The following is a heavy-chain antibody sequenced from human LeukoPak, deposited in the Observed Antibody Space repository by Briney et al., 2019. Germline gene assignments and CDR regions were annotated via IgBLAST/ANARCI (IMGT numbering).Heavy chain of an antibody. CDR3: ARSPTYDILTGFHFYFDY. CDR1: GFTFINYA. Sequence: GGSLRLSCVTSGFTFINYAMTWVRQAPGKGLEWVSVIYSGGSAYYADSVKGRFTISRDNSKNTLYLQMNSLRAEDMAVYYCARSPTYDILTGFHFYFDYWGQGTLVTVSS. V-gene: IGHV3-53*01. CDR2: IYSGGSA. D-gene: IGHD3-9*01. J-gene: IGHJ4*02.